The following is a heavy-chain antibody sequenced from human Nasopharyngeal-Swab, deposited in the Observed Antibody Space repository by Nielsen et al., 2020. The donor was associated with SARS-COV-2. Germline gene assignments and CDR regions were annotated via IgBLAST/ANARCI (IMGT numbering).Heavy chain of an antibody. CDR3: ASLDIAAVYLDY. CDR2: IYHSGST. V-gene: IGHV4-30-4*08. J-gene: IGHJ4*02. D-gene: IGHD6-6*01. CDR1: GGSISSGGYY. Sequence: SETLSLICTVSGGSISSGGYYWSWIRQPPGKGLEWIGYIYHSGSTYYNPSLKSRVNISVDTSKNQFSLKLSSVTAADTAVYYCASLDIAAVYLDYWGQGTLVTVSS.